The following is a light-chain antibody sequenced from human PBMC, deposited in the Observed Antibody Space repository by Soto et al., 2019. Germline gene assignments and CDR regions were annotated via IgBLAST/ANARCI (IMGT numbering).Light chain of an antibody. J-gene: IGKJ3*01. CDR3: QQVNSYPRT. V-gene: IGKV1-9*01. CDR1: QGISSS. Sequence: IQLTQSPSFLSASVGDRVTITCRASQGISSSLAWYQQKPGTAPKLLIYAASTLQSGVPSRFSGSGSGTEFTLTISSLQPEDFATYYCQQVNSYPRTFGPGTKVDIK. CDR2: AAS.